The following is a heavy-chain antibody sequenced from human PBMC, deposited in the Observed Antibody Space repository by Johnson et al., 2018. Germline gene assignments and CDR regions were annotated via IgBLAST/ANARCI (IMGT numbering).Heavy chain of an antibody. CDR2: IIPFFDTA. D-gene: IGHD6-19*01. CDR1: GGTFSSYA. CDR3: ARGIAVAGNGGEYFQD. Sequence: QVQLQESGAEVKKPGSSVKVSCKASGGTFSSYAISWVRQAPGQGLEWMGGIIPFFDTANYAQKFQGRVTITADESTTTADMELSSLRSEDTAVYYCARGIAVAGNGGEYFQDWGQGTLVTVSS. J-gene: IGHJ1*01. V-gene: IGHV1-69*01.